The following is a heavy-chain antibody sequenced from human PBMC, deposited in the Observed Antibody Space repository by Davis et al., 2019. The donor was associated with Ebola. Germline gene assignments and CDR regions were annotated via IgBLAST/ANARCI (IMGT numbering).Heavy chain of an antibody. V-gene: IGHV3-30*14. CDR3: ARVSWPPGGIWFDP. CDR2: ISYDGSNK. CDR1: GFTFSSYA. Sequence: GGSLRLSCAASGFTFSSYAMHWVRQAPGKGLEWVAVISYDGSNKYYADSVKGRFTISRHNSKNTLYLQMNSLRAEDTAVYYCARVSWPPGGIWFDPWGQGTLVTVSS. D-gene: IGHD5-12*01. J-gene: IGHJ5*02.